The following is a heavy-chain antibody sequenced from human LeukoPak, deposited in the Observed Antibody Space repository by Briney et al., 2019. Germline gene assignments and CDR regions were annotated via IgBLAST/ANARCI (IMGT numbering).Heavy chain of an antibody. D-gene: IGHD5-24*01. CDR3: AKKKTGYSYTSSFGY. J-gene: IGHJ4*02. V-gene: IGHV3-74*01. CDR2: FYSDGSRT. CDR1: GFTLSSNW. Sequence: GGSLRLSCAGSGFTLSSNWMHWVRQAPGKGLVWVSRFYSDGSRTNDADSVKGRFTISGDNAKNTQYLQMNSLRAEDTAVYYCAKKKTGYSYTSSFGYWGQGTLVTVSS.